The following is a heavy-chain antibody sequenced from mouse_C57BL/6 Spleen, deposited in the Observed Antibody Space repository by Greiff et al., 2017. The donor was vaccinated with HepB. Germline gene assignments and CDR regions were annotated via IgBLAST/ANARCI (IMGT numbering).Heavy chain of an antibody. J-gene: IGHJ3*01. Sequence: EVKLMESGGGLVQPKGSLKLSCAASGFSFNTYAMNWVRQAPGKGLEWVARIRSKSNNYATYYADSVKDRFTISRDDSESMLYLQMNNLKTEDTAMYYCVRQGYDYDGAWFAYWGQGTLVTVSA. CDR2: IRSKSNNYAT. D-gene: IGHD2-4*01. CDR3: VRQGYDYDGAWFAY. CDR1: GFSFNTYA. V-gene: IGHV10-1*01.